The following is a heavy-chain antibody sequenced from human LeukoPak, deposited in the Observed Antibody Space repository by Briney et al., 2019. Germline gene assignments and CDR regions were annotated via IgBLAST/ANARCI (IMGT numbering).Heavy chain of an antibody. Sequence: SETLSLTCAVYGGSFSGYYWSWIRQPPGKGLEWIGEINHSGSTNYNPSLKSRVTISVDTSKNQFSLKLSSVTAADTAVYYCARGSYYCGSGSYYNNPTYYYYYGMDVWGQGTTVTVSS. CDR2: INHSGST. J-gene: IGHJ6*02. D-gene: IGHD3-10*01. CDR1: GGSFSGYY. CDR3: ARGSYYCGSGSYYNNPTYYYYYGMDV. V-gene: IGHV4-34*01.